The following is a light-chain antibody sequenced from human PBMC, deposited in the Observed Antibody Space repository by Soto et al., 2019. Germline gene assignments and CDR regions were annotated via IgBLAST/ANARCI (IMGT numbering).Light chain of an antibody. CDR1: SSDVGAYNY. CDR3: SSYAGRNIVV. CDR2: EVS. Sequence: QSALTQPPSASGSPGQSVTISCTGNSSDVGAYNYVSWYQQHPGKAPKLMIYEVSKRPSGVPDRFSGSKSGNTASLTVSGLQAEDEADYYCSSYAGRNIVVFGGGTKLTVL. J-gene: IGLJ2*01. V-gene: IGLV2-8*01.